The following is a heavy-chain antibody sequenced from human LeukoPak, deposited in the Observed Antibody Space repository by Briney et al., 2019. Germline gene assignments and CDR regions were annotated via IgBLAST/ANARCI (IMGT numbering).Heavy chain of an antibody. CDR1: GFTFSRYW. Sequence: PGGSLRLSCAASGFTFSRYWMFWVRHAPGKELVWVSVIYSGGSTYYADSVKGRFTISRDNSKNTVDLQMNSLRAEDTAVYYCARGHDYDSSVAYWGQGTLVTVSS. V-gene: IGHV3-66*01. D-gene: IGHD3-22*01. CDR3: ARGHDYDSSVAY. J-gene: IGHJ4*02. CDR2: IYSGGST.